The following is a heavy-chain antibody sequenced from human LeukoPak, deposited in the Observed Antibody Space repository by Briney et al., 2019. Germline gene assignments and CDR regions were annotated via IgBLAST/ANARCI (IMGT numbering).Heavy chain of an antibody. J-gene: IGHJ4*02. CDR2: MREDGGHT. CDR1: GFTFTNYW. CDR3: ARDGRGGDFDF. D-gene: IGHD4-23*01. V-gene: IGHV3-7*01. Sequence: GGSLRLSCVTSGFTFTNYWMSWVRQAPGKGLEWVANMREDGGHTNYVDSVKGRFTISRDNAKNSLSLQMHGLRVDDTAVYFCARDGRGGDFDFWGQGTLITVSS.